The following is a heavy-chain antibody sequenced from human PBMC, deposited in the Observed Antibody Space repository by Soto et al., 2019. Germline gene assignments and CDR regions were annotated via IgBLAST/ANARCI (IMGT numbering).Heavy chain of an antibody. J-gene: IGHJ4*02. D-gene: IGHD6-19*01. V-gene: IGHV4-4*02. Sequence: PSGSLTLTCAVSGCSISNTSWWSCVRQPQGKWLEWIGKIYHGGNTNYNPSLKSRVTLSVDKSKNHFSLKLTCVTTADTAVYYCARGQKPGYTSSFAVPSFDSWGQGTAVTVPS. CDR3: ARGQKPGYTSSFAVPSFDS. CDR2: IYHGGNT. CDR1: GCSISNTSW.